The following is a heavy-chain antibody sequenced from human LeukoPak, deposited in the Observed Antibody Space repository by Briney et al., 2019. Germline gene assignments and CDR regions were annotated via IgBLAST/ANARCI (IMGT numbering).Heavy chain of an antibody. D-gene: IGHD2-2*01. J-gene: IGHJ4*02. CDR3: AREGDCSSTSCYVLDY. CDR1: GFTFSSYE. CDR2: ISSSGSTI. Sequence: GGSLRLSCAASGFTFSSYEMNWVRQAPGKGLELVSYISSSGSTIYYADSVKGRFTISRDNAKNSLYLQMNSLRAEDTAVYYCAREGDCSSTSCYVLDYWGQGTLVTVSS. V-gene: IGHV3-48*03.